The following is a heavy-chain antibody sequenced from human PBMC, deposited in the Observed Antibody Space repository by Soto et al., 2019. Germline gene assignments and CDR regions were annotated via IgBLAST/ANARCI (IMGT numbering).Heavy chain of an antibody. D-gene: IGHD4-17*01. CDR1: GFSLSNARMG. Sequence: QVTLKESGPVLVKPTETLTLTCTVSGFSLSNARMGVSWIRQLPGKDLEWLAHIFSNDEKSYSTSLKSKHTVSKHTSKSQVVLTMTNLDHMDTLTYYCARVESDYGDYFDSWGNGTLVTVSS. J-gene: IGHJ4*01. CDR2: IFSNDEK. CDR3: ARVESDYGDYFDS. V-gene: IGHV2-26*01.